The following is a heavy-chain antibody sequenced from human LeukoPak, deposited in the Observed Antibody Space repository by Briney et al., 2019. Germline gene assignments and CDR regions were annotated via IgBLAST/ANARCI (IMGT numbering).Heavy chain of an antibody. J-gene: IGHJ3*02. CDR3: ARADPTTVKRQDAFDI. D-gene: IGHD4-17*01. Sequence: ASVKVSCKASGYTFTGYYMHWVRQAPGQGLEWMGWINPNSGGTNYAQKFQGRVTMTRDTSISTAYMELSRLRSDDTAVYYCARADPTTVKRQDAFDIWGQGTMVTVSS. V-gene: IGHV1-2*02. CDR1: GYTFTGYY. CDR2: INPNSGGT.